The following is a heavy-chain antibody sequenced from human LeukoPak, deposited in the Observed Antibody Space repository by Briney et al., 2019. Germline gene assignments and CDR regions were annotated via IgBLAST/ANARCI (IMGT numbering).Heavy chain of an antibody. Sequence: PGGSLRLSCSASAFTFSSYAMHWVRQAPGKGLEFVSGISNNGDSTYYGDSVKGRFTISRDNSKNTLYLQMNSLRPEDTAVYYCAKETCGGGSCSDDYFDYWGQGTLVTVSS. CDR2: ISNNGDST. CDR1: AFTFSSYA. CDR3: AKETCGGGSCSDDYFDY. V-gene: IGHV3-64*04. D-gene: IGHD2-15*01. J-gene: IGHJ4*02.